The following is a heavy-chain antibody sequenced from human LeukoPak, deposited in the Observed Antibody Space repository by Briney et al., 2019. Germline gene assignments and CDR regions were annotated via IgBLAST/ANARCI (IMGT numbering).Heavy chain of an antibody. J-gene: IGHJ5*02. CDR3: ATDITGTTRWFDP. CDR1: GYTLTELS. Sequence: GASVKVSCKVSGYTLTELSMHWVRQAPGKGLEWMGGFDPEDGETIYAQKFQGRVTMTADTSTDTAYMELSSLRSEDTAVYYCATDITGTTRWFDPWGQGTLVTVSS. V-gene: IGHV1-24*01. D-gene: IGHD1-7*01. CDR2: FDPEDGET.